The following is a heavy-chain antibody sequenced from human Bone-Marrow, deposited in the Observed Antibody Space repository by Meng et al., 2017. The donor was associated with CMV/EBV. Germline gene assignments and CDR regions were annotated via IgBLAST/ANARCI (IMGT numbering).Heavy chain of an antibody. CDR2: IKEDGSEK. Sequence: GESLKISCVASGLSFSYYSMNWVRQAPGKGLEWVANIKEDGSEKHYVDAVKGRFTISRDNAKNSLYLQMNSLRVEDTAVYYCARGPLRAAAGLYWGQGTLVTVSS. J-gene: IGHJ4*02. CDR1: GLSFSYYS. CDR3: ARGPLRAAAGLY. D-gene: IGHD6-13*01. V-gene: IGHV3-7*01.